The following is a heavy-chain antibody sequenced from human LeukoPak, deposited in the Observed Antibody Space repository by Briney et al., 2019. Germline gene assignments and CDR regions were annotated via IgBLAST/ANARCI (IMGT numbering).Heavy chain of an antibody. D-gene: IGHD3-10*01. V-gene: IGHV3-30*03. CDR1: GFAFSNYG. J-gene: IGHJ4*02. Sequence: QSGGSLRLSCAASGFAFSNYGMHWVRQAPGKGLEWVAVISYDGSNKYYADSVKGRFTISRDNSKNTLYLQMNSLRAEDTAVYYCAAMGFGDPSITFDYWGQGTLVTVSS. CDR3: AAMGFGDPSITFDY. CDR2: ISYDGSNK.